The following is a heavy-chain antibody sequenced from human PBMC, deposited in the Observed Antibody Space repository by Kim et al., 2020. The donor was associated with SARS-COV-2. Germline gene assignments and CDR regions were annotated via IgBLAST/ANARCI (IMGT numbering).Heavy chain of an antibody. V-gene: IGHV3-23*01. CDR2: ISGSGGST. CDR1: GFTFSSYA. CDR3: AKGASSWQTGSPVRQDTLRAYYYYYGMDV. D-gene: IGHD6-13*01. J-gene: IGHJ6*02. Sequence: GGSLRLSCAASGFTFSSYAMSWVRQAPGKGLEWVSAISGSGGSTYYADSVKGRFTISRDNSKNTLYLQMNSLRAEDTAVYYCAKGASSWQTGSPVRQDTLRAYYYYYGMDVWGQGTTVTVSS.